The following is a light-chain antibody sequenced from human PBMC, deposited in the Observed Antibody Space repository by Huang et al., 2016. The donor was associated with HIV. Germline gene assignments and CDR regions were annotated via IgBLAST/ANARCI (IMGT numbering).Light chain of an antibody. V-gene: IGKV3-11*01. CDR3: QQPGS. Sequence: EIVLTQSPATLSLSPGERATLSCRASQSVGGYLAWYQQKPGQAPSLLIYDTSTRATCIPARFSGSGSETDFTLTISSLEPEDFAVYYCQQPGSFGQGTKVDIK. J-gene: IGKJ2*01. CDR2: DTS. CDR1: QSVGGY.